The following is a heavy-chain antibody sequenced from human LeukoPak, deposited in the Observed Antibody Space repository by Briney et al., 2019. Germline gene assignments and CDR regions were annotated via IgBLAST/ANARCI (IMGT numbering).Heavy chain of an antibody. V-gene: IGHV3-48*03. CDR3: ARNLDV. J-gene: IGHJ4*02. CDR1: GFTFSGYD. CDR2: ISSSGGII. Sequence: GGSLRLSCAASGFTFSGYDMHWVRQAPGKGLEWVSCISSSGGIIYYADSVKGRFTISRDHAKNSLYLQMNSLRAGDTAVYYCARNLDVWGQGTLVTVSS. D-gene: IGHD1-1*01.